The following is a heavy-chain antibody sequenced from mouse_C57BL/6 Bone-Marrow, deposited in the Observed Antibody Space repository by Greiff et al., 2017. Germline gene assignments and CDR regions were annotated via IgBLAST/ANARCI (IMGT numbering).Heavy chain of an antibody. D-gene: IGHD2-5*01. CDR3: VRPYYSNYEAMDY. Sequence: DVQLVESGGGLVQPKGSLKLSCAASGFSFNTYAMNWVRQAPGKGLEWVARIRSKSNNYATYYADPVKDRFTISRDESESMLYLQMNNLRTEDTAMYYCVRPYYSNYEAMDYWGQGTSVTVSS. J-gene: IGHJ4*01. V-gene: IGHV10-1*01. CDR2: IRSKSNNYAT. CDR1: GFSFNTYA.